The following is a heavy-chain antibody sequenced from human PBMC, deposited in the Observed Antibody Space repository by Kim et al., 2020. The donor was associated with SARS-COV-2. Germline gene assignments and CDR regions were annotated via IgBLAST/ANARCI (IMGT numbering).Heavy chain of an antibody. CDR1: GFTFSSYW. CDR2: IKQDGSEK. V-gene: IGHV3-7*03. Sequence: LSLTCAASGFTFSSYWMSWVRQAPGKGLEWVANIKQDGSEKYYVDSVKGRFTISRDNAKNSLYLQMNSLRAEDTAVYYCASGSYYVYVFEGWGQGTLVTVSS. D-gene: IGHD1-26*01. CDR3: ASGSYYVYVFEG. J-gene: IGHJ4*02.